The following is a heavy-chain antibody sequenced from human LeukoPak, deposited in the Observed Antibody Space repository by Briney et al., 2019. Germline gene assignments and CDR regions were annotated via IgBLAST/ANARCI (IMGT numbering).Heavy chain of an antibody. V-gene: IGHV3-15*01. CDR1: GFTFSNAW. Sequence: GGSLRLSCAASGFTFSNAWMSWVRQAPGKGLEWVGRIKSKTDGGTTDYAAPGKGRFTISRDASKNTLYLQMNSLKTEDTAVYYCTTQGGPPLSYFDGWSQGTLVTVSS. D-gene: IGHD2/OR15-2a*01. CDR2: IKSKTDGGTT. CDR3: TTQGGPPLSYFDG. J-gene: IGHJ4*02.